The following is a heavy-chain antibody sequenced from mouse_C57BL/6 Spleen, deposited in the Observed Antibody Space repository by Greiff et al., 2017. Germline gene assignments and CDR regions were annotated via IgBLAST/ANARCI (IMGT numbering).Heavy chain of an antibody. CDR1: GYAFTNYL. CDR2: INPGSGGT. J-gene: IGHJ3*01. D-gene: IGHD2-4*01. Sequence: LQESGAELVRPGTSVKVSCKASGYAFTNYLIEWVKQRPGQGLEWIGVINPGSGGTNYNEKFKGKATLTADKSSSTAYMQLSSLTSEDSAVYFCAREDYDVRAWFAYWGQGTLVTVSA. CDR3: AREDYDVRAWFAY. V-gene: IGHV1-54*01.